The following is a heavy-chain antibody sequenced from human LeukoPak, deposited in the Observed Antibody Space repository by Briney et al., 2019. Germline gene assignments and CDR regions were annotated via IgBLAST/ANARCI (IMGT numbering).Heavy chain of an antibody. V-gene: IGHV3-30*03. Sequence: PGRSLRLSCAASGFNFSTYGMHWVRQAPGKGLEWVAVISYDGINKYYADSVKGRFTISRDNAKNSLDLQMNSLRAEDTAVYYCARRITAGDAFDIWGQGTMVTVSS. D-gene: IGHD3-16*01. CDR2: ISYDGINK. CDR1: GFNFSTYG. CDR3: ARRITAGDAFDI. J-gene: IGHJ3*02.